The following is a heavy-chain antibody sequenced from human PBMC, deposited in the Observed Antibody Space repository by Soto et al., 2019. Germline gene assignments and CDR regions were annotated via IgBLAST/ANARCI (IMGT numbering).Heavy chain of an antibody. CDR3: AKDVSVAPVVIDVGRPPMDV. CDR1: GFTFSSHA. J-gene: IGHJ6*02. Sequence: EVQLLESGGGLVQPGGSLRLSCAASGFTFSSHAMNWVRQAPGKGLEWVSGISGSGRKTYYADSVKGRFTIFRDTSKNTVYLQMNSLRAEDTALYYCAKDVSVAPVVIDVGRPPMDVWGQGTTVIVSS. V-gene: IGHV3-23*01. D-gene: IGHD2-2*02. CDR2: ISGSGRKT.